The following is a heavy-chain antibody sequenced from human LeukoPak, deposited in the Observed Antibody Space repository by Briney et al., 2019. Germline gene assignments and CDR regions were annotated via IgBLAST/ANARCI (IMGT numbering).Heavy chain of an antibody. J-gene: IGHJ6*02. D-gene: IGHD3-10*01. CDR3: ARDSSGSEELITMVRGVFHYYGMDV. CDR2: ISSSSSYI. V-gene: IGHV3-21*01. Sequence: GGSLRLSCAASGFTFSSYSMNWVRQAPGKGLEWVSSISSSSSYIYYADSVKGRFTISRDNAKNSLYLQMNSLRAEDTAVYYCARDSSGSEELITMVRGVFHYYGMDVWGQGTTVTVSS. CDR1: GFTFSSYS.